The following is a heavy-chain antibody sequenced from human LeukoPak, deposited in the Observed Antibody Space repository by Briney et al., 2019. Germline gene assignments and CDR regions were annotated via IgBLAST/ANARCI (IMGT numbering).Heavy chain of an antibody. CDR3: ATGPGSHDAFDI. D-gene: IGHD3-10*01. CDR2: FDPEDGET. V-gene: IGHV1-24*01. J-gene: IGHJ3*02. CDR1: GYALTELS. Sequence: ASVKVSCKVSGYALTELSMHWARQAPGKGLEWMGGFDPEDGETIYAQKFQGRVTMTEDTSTDTAYMELSSLRSEDTAVYYCATGPGSHDAFDIWGQGTMVTVSS.